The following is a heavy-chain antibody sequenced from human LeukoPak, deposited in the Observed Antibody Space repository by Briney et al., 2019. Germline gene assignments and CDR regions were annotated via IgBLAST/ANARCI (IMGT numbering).Heavy chain of an antibody. CDR3: AKGAYYYDSSGYYWGAFDI. Sequence: PGGSLRLSCAASGFTFSSYSMNWVRQAPGKGLEWFSSIRSSSSYIYYADSVKGRFTISRDNAKNSLYLQMNSLRAEDMALYYCAKGAYYYDSSGYYWGAFDIWGQGTMVTVSS. CDR2: IRSSSSYI. D-gene: IGHD3-22*01. J-gene: IGHJ3*02. V-gene: IGHV3-21*04. CDR1: GFTFSSYS.